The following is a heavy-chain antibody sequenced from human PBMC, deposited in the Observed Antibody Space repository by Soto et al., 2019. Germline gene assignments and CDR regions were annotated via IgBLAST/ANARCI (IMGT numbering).Heavy chain of an antibody. J-gene: IGHJ6*04. Sequence: EVQLVESGGGLVQPGGSLRLSCTASGFTVSSKYMTWVRQAPGKGLEWVSLIQSCGTTSYADSVKGRFTISRDTSENTLQLQMDSLRVEDTAVYYCARDDVRCDGGRCYGLPLDVWGKGTTVTVSS. CDR3: ARDDVRCDGGRCYGLPLDV. V-gene: IGHV3-66*01. CDR1: GFTVSSKY. CDR2: IQSCGTT. D-gene: IGHD2-15*01.